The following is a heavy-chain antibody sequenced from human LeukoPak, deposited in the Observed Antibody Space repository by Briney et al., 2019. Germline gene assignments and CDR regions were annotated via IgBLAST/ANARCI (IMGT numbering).Heavy chain of an antibody. V-gene: IGHV1-69*05. J-gene: IGHJ4*02. CDR1: GGTFISYA. Sequence: ASVKVSCKASGGTFISYAISWVRQAPGQGLEWMGGIIPIFGTANYAQKLQGRVTMTTDTSTSTAYMELRSLRSDDTAVYYCARVRDTYYYDSSGYWDFDYWGQGTLVTVSS. D-gene: IGHD3-22*01. CDR3: ARVRDTYYYDSSGYWDFDY. CDR2: IIPIFGTA.